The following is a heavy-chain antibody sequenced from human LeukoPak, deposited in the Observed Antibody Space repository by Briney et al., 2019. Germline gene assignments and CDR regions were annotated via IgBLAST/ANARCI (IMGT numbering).Heavy chain of an antibody. J-gene: IGHJ4*02. CDR3: ARDHILWFGELFDY. CDR2: ISPDGSTT. Sequence: PGGSLRLSCAASGFTFSRYWMHWVRQAPGKGLMWVSRISPDGSTTLYADSVKGRFTISRDNAKNTLYLQVNSLRAEDTAVYYCARDHILWFGELFDYWGQGTLVTVSS. CDR1: GFTFSRYW. V-gene: IGHV3-74*03. D-gene: IGHD3-10*01.